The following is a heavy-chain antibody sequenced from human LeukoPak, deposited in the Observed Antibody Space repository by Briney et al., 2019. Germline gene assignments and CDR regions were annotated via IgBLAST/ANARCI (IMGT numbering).Heavy chain of an antibody. D-gene: IGHD1-1*01. Sequence: SETLSLTCTVSGDSISNSIWWSWLRQPPGKGLEWIGEVDHTGNTNYRPSLDSRVTLSIDTSKNHFSLTLTSVTAADTAVYYCARNVRFFDSWGQGTRVTVSS. V-gene: IGHV4-4*02. CDR3: ARNVRFFDS. CDR1: GDSISNSIW. CDR2: VDHTGNT. J-gene: IGHJ4*02.